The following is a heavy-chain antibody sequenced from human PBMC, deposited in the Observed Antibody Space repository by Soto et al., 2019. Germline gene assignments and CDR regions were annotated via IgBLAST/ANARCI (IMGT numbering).Heavy chain of an antibody. D-gene: IGHD4-17*01. CDR1: GDSFSRST. J-gene: IGHJ4*02. Sequence: SVKVSCKASGDSFSRSTFSWVRQAPGQGLEWMGRFIPMLGIANYAQTFQGRVTITADESTSTAYMELSSLRSEDTAVYYCARGEDYGGSDYWGQGTLVTVSS. CDR3: ARGEDYGGSDY. V-gene: IGHV1-69*02. CDR2: FIPMLGIA.